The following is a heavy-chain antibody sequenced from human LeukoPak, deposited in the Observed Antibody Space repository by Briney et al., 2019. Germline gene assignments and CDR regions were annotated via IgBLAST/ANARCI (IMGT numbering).Heavy chain of an antibody. CDR3: ARHQGDYYDILTGYYSERYYYYYMDV. Sequence: SETLSLTCTVSGGSISSSSYYWGWIRQPPGKGLEWIGSIYYSGSTYYNPSLKSRVTISVDTSKNQFSLKLSSVTAADTAVYYCARHQGDYYDILTGYYSERYYYYYMDVWGKGTTVTVSS. D-gene: IGHD3-9*01. CDR1: GGSISSSSYY. J-gene: IGHJ6*03. V-gene: IGHV4-39*01. CDR2: IYYSGST.